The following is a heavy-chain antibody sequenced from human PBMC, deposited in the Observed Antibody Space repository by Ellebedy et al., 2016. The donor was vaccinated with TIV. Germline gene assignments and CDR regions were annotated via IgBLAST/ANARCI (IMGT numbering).Heavy chain of an antibody. D-gene: IGHD6-13*01. Sequence: SETLSLTXAVYGGSFSGYYWSWIRQPPGKGLEWIGEINHSGSTNYNPSLKSRVTMSVDTSKNQFSLKLSSVTAADTAVYYCARIAAAGTPYYYYMDVWGKGTTVTVSS. CDR2: INHSGST. J-gene: IGHJ6*03. CDR1: GGSFSGYY. V-gene: IGHV4-34*01. CDR3: ARIAAAGTPYYYYMDV.